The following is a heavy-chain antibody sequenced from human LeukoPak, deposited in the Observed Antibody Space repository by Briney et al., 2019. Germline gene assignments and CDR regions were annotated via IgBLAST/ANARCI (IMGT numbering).Heavy chain of an antibody. CDR1: GFTFSSYW. Sequence: GGSLRLSCAASGFTFSSYWRHWVRQAPGKGLVWVSRINSDGSSTSYADSVKGRFTISRDNAKNTLYLLMNSLRAEDTAVYYCARGQQSGSYFYYGLDVWGQGTTVTVSS. J-gene: IGHJ6*02. V-gene: IGHV3-74*01. CDR2: INSDGSST. D-gene: IGHD1-26*01. CDR3: ARGQQSGSYFYYGLDV.